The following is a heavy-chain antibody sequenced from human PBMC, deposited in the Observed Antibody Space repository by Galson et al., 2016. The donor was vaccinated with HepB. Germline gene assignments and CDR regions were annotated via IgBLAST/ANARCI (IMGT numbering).Heavy chain of an antibody. Sequence: SLRLSCAASGFTFDDHAMHWVRQAPGKGLEWVSGISWNSLIIVYADSVKGRFTVSRDNAENSLYLQVSSLRPEDSASYYCAKDKSPYASTWIDYWGQGTLVTVSP. CDR2: ISWNSLII. J-gene: IGHJ4*02. CDR1: GFTFDDHA. V-gene: IGHV3-9*01. CDR3: AKDKSPYASTWIDY. D-gene: IGHD2-2*01.